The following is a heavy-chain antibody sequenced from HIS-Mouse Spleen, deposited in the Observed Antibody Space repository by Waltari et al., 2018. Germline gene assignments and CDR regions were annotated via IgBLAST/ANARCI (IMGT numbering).Heavy chain of an antibody. CDR1: GFTFSRYA. V-gene: IGHV3-30*04. J-gene: IGHJ4*02. CDR3: ARAGDSSGWRDFDY. Sequence: QVQLVESGGGVVQPGRSLRIRCAASGFTFSRYAMHWVRQAPGKGLEWVAVISYDGSNKYYADSVKGRFTISRDNSKNTLYLQMNSLRAEDTAVYYCARAGDSSGWRDFDYWGQGTLVTVSS. D-gene: IGHD6-19*01. CDR2: ISYDGSNK.